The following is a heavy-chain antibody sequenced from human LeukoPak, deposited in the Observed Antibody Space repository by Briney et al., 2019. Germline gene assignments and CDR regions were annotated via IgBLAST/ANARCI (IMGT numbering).Heavy chain of an antibody. CDR2: INHSRST. D-gene: IGHD6-13*01. CDR1: GGSFRGYY. Sequence: PSETLSLTCAVYGGSFRGYYWSWIRQPPGKGLECIGEINHSRSTNYNPSLKSRVTISVDTSKNQFSLKLSSVTAADTAVYYCARSRPTGSWHGAFVDYWGQGTLVTVSS. V-gene: IGHV4-34*01. J-gene: IGHJ4*02. CDR3: ARSRPTGSWHGAFVDY.